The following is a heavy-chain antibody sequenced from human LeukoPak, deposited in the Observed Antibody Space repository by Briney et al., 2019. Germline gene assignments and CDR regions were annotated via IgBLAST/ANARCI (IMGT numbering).Heavy chain of an antibody. J-gene: IGHJ4*02. CDR1: GGSISTYY. CDR3: ARRRDFFDY. CDR2: IYYSGST. D-gene: IGHD3-3*01. V-gene: IGHV4-59*01. Sequence: SETLSLTCTVSGGSISTYYWSWIRQPPRKGLEWIGYIYYSGSTNYNPSFKSRVTISVDTSKNQFSLKLTSVTAADTAMYYCARRRDFFDYWGQGTLVTVSS.